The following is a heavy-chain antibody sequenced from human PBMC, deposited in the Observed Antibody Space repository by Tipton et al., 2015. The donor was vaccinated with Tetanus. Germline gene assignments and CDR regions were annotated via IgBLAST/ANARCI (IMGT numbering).Heavy chain of an antibody. CDR1: GDSISSHY. CDR3: ARDHRLSASYAGWFDP. CDR2: FSYSGSS. J-gene: IGHJ5*02. D-gene: IGHD2-8*01. V-gene: IGHV4-59*11. Sequence: TLSLTCTVSGDSISSHYWNWIRQPPGKGLEWIGYFSYSGSSNYNPSLKSRVTISGDTSKNQFSLKLSSVTPADTAVYYCARDHRLSASYAGWFDPWGQGTLVTVSS.